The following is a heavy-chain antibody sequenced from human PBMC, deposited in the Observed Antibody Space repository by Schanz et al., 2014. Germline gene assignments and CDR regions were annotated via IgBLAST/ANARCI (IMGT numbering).Heavy chain of an antibody. CDR3: ARARGWELQSNAFDI. CDR2: ISYSGST. D-gene: IGHD1-26*01. Sequence: QLQLQESGPGLVKPSETLSLTCTVSGGSISGSSYHWGWTRQPPGKGPEWIGTISYSGSTYYNPPIKGGVAIPGEPSKTHFPRKGSSVTAADTAIYYCARARGWELQSNAFDIWGQGTMVTVSS. CDR1: GGSISGSSYH. J-gene: IGHJ3*02. V-gene: IGHV4-39*02.